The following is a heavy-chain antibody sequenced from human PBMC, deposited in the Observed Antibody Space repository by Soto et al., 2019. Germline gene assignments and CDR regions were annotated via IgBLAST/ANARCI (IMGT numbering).Heavy chain of an antibody. Sequence: GGSMRLSCAAAGFTFSSYGMNWVRQATGKGLEWVSSISSSSSYIYYADSVKGRFTISRDNAKNSLYLQMNSLRAEDTAVYYCARDQPGYSYGYGLGYWGQGTLVTVSS. V-gene: IGHV3-21*01. CDR2: ISSSSSYI. CDR3: ARDQPGYSYGYGLGY. D-gene: IGHD5-18*01. CDR1: GFTFSSYG. J-gene: IGHJ4*02.